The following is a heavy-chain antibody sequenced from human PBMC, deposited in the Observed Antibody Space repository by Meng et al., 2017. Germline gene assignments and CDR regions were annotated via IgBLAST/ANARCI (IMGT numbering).Heavy chain of an antibody. Sequence: SETLSLTCTVSGGSISSYNWSWIRQPPGKGLEWIGYIYYSGSTNYNPSLKSQVTISLETSKNQFSLKLSYVTATDTDVYYCARDFYTFGLDYWGQGTMVTVSS. CDR1: GGSISSYN. J-gene: IGHJ4*02. CDR3: ARDFYTFGLDY. V-gene: IGHV4-59*01. CDR2: IYYSGST. D-gene: IGHD2/OR15-2a*01.